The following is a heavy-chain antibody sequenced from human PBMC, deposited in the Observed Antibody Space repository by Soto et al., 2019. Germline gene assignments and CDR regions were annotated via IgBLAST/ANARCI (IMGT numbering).Heavy chain of an antibody. J-gene: IGHJ6*01. V-gene: IGHV3-23*01. CDR1: GFTFSSYA. CDR2: ISGSGGST. D-gene: IGHD1-26*01. Sequence: GGSLRLSCAASGFTFSSYAMSWVRQSPGKGLEWVSAISGSGGSTYYADSVKGRFTISRDNSKNTLYLQMNSLRAEDTAVYYCAKDEVGAVYYYCYGMDVWGQGTTVTVSS. CDR3: AKDEVGAVYYYCYGMDV.